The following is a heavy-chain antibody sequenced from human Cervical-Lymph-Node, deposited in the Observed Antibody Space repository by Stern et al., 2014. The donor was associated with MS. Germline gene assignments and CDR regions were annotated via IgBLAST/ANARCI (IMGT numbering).Heavy chain of an antibody. J-gene: IGHJ1*01. CDR1: NGSFSGYH. D-gene: IGHD6-13*01. V-gene: IGHV4-34*01. Sequence: QVQLQQWGVGLLKPSATLSLTCAVSNGSFSGYHWVWIRQSPGKGLEWIGEVNQRADTNYNPTLKRGVTTLIEKSKTQLTLEPPPVTAADTAVYYCASRSQRGTWYRDHWGQGTLVTVSS. CDR3: ASRSQRGTWYRDH. CDR2: VNQRADT.